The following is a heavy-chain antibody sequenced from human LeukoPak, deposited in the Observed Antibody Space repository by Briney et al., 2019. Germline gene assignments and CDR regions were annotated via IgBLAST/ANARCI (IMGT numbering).Heavy chain of an antibody. CDR1: GFTFSSYS. D-gene: IGHD2-2*01. CDR2: ISSSSSYI. Sequence: GGSLRLSCAASGFTFSSYSMNWVRQAPGKGLEWVSSISSSSSYIYYADSVKGRFTISRDNAKNSLYLQMNSLRAEDTALYYCAKDRYCSSTSCYSLVDWGQGTLVTVSS. V-gene: IGHV3-21*04. CDR3: AKDRYCSSTSCYSLVD. J-gene: IGHJ4*02.